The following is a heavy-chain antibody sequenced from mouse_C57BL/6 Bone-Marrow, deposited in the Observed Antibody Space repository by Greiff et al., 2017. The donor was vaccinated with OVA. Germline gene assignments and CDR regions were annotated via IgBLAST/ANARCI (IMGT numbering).Heavy chain of an antibody. D-gene: IGHD1-1*01. CDR3: ARYGSGLYLHY. V-gene: IGHV1-59*01. J-gene: IGHJ2*02. CDR2: ISPSDSYT. CDR1: GYTFTNYW. Sequence: QVHVKQPGAELVRPGTSVKLSCKASGYTFTNYWMHWVKQRPGQGLEWIGVISPSDSYTNYNQKFKGRATLTVDTSSSTAYMHLSSLTSEDSAVYYCARYGSGLYLHYWGQGTSLTVSS.